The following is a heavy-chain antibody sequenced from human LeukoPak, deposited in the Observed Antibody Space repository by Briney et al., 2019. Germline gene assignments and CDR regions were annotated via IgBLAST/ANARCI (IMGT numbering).Heavy chain of an antibody. CDR1: GFTFSDYY. CDR3: AGGADYYGSGSPLDY. V-gene: IGHV3-11*01. CDR2: ISSSGSTI. D-gene: IGHD3-10*01. J-gene: IGHJ4*02. Sequence: PGGSPRLSCAASGFTFSDYYMSWIRQAPGKGLEWVSYISSSGSTIYYADSVKGRFTISRDNAKNSLYLQMNSLRAEDTAVYYCAGGADYYGSGSPLDYWGQGTLVTVSS.